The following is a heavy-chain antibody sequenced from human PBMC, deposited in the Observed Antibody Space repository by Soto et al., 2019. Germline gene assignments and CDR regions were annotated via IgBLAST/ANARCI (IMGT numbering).Heavy chain of an antibody. CDR3: ARGVITIFGVVIDHYYYYGMDV. Sequence: RASVKVSCKASGGTFSSYAISWVRQAPGQGLEWMGGIIPIFGTANYAQKFQGRVTITADESTSTAYMELSSLRSEDTAVYYCARGVITIFGVVIDHYYYYGMDVWGQGTTVTVSS. CDR1: GGTFSSYA. D-gene: IGHD3-3*01. V-gene: IGHV1-69*13. J-gene: IGHJ6*02. CDR2: IIPIFGTA.